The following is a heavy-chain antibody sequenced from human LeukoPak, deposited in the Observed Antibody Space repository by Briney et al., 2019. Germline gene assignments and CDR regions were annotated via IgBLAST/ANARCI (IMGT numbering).Heavy chain of an antibody. D-gene: IGHD6-13*01. Sequence: GGSLRLSCAASGFMFSSYAMSWVRQAPGKGLEWASAISGSGGSTYYADSVKGRFTISRDNSRNTLYLQMSSLRAEDTAVYFCAKQSAGSAAWYSLHYDFWGQGTLVTVSS. CDR2: ISGSGGST. J-gene: IGHJ4*02. CDR3: AKQSAGSAAWYSLHYDF. CDR1: GFMFSSYA. V-gene: IGHV3-23*01.